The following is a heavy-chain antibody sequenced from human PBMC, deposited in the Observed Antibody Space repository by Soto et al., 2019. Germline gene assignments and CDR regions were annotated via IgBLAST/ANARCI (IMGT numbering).Heavy chain of an antibody. V-gene: IGHV1-18*04. CDR1: GYTFTSYG. D-gene: IGHD6-6*01. CDR3: ARGGRPYSSSSEDFDY. CDR2: ISAYNGNT. Sequence: QVQLVQSGAEVKKPGASVKVSCKASGYTFTSYGISWVRQAPGQGLEWMGWISAYNGNTNYAQKLQGRDTMTTDTSPSTAYLELRSLRSDDTAVYYCARGGRPYSSSSEDFDYWGQETLVTVSS. J-gene: IGHJ4*02.